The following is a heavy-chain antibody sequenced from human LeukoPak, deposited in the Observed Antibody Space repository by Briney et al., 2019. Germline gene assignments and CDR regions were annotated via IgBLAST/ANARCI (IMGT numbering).Heavy chain of an antibody. Sequence: PGGSLRLSCAASGFTFSDYYVSWIRQAPGKGLEWVSYISSSGSTIYYADSVKGRFTISRDNAKNSLYLQMNSLRAEDTAVYYCARDAVDVVPAATNYYYMDVWGKGTTVTVSS. V-gene: IGHV3-11*01. CDR1: GFTFSDYY. CDR2: ISSSGSTI. CDR3: ARDAVDVVPAATNYYYMDV. J-gene: IGHJ6*03. D-gene: IGHD2-2*01.